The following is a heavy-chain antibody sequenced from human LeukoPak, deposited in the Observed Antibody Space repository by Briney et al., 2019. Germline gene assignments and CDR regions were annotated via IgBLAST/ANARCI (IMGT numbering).Heavy chain of an antibody. CDR3: AKDYYDILTGPDY. Sequence: GGSLRLSCAASGFTFSSYAMSWVRQAPGKGLEWVSGISWNSGSIGYADSVKGRFTISRDNAKNSLYLQMNSLRAEDTALYYCAKDYYDILTGPDYWGQGTLVTVSS. J-gene: IGHJ4*02. CDR1: GFTFSSYA. CDR2: ISWNSGSI. V-gene: IGHV3-9*01. D-gene: IGHD3-9*01.